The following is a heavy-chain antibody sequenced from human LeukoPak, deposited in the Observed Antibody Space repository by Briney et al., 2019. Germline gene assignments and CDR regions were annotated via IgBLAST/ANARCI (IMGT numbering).Heavy chain of an antibody. CDR3: ARGYGSGSIVCDC. Sequence: GGSLRLSCAASGFTFSSYSMNWVRQAPGKGLEWVSYISGSSSTIYYADSVKGRFTISRDNAKNSLYPQMNSLRAEDTALYYCARGYGSGSIVCDCWGQGNLVTVSS. J-gene: IGHJ4*02. D-gene: IGHD3-10*01. CDR2: ISGSSSTI. CDR1: GFTFSSYS. V-gene: IGHV3-48*01.